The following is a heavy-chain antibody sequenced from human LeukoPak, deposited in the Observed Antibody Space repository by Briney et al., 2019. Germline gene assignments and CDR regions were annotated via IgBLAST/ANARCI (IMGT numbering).Heavy chain of an antibody. CDR3: ARARYSGYDSYYYYYGMDV. CDR2: ISSSSSYI. CDR1: GFTFSSYS. V-gene: IGHV3-21*01. Sequence: GGSLRLSCAASGFTFSSYSMNWVRQAPGKGLEWVSSISSSSSYIYYADSVKGRFTISRDNDKNSLYLQMNSLRAEDTAVYYCARARYSGYDSYYYYYGMDVWGQGTTVTVSS. J-gene: IGHJ6*02. D-gene: IGHD5-12*01.